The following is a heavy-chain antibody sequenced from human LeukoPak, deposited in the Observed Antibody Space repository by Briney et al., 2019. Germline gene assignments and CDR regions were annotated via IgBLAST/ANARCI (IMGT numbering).Heavy chain of an antibody. CDR3: ARRIAVAGDGAYYGMDV. Sequence: GESLKISCKGSGYSFTSYWIGWVRQMPGKGLEWMGIIYPGDSDTRYSPSFQGQVTISADKSISTAYLQWGSLKASDTAIYYCARRIAVAGDGAYYGMDVWGQGTTVTVSS. J-gene: IGHJ6*02. CDR2: IYPGDSDT. V-gene: IGHV5-51*01. D-gene: IGHD6-19*01. CDR1: GYSFTSYW.